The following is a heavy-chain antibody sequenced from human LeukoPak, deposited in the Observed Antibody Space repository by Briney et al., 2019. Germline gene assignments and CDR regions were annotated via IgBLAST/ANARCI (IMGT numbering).Heavy chain of an antibody. D-gene: IGHD3-22*01. CDR3: ARALGSGFPFDY. V-gene: IGHV1-69*05. CDR1: GGTFSSYA. Sequence: SGMVSCTASGGTFSSYAINWVRQAPGQGLEWMGGIIPIFGTANYAQKFQGRVTITTDESTSTAYMELSSLRSEDTAVYYCARALGSGFPFDYWGQGTLVTVSS. J-gene: IGHJ4*02. CDR2: IIPIFGTA.